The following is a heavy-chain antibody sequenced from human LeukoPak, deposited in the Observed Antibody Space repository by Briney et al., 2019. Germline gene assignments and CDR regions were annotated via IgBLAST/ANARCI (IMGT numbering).Heavy chain of an antibody. V-gene: IGHV3-21*01. Sequence: GGSLRLSCAASGFTFSSYSMNWVRQAPGKGLEWVSSISSSSSYIYYADSVKGRFTISRDNAKNSLYLQMNSLRAEDTAVYYCAREEFGYYLGSRFDYWGQGTLVTVSS. CDR1: GFTFSSYS. D-gene: IGHD3-22*01. CDR2: ISSSSSYI. CDR3: AREEFGYYLGSRFDY. J-gene: IGHJ4*02.